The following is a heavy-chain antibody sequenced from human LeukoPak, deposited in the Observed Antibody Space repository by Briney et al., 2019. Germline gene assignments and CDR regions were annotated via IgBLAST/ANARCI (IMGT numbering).Heavy chain of an antibody. CDR1: GFTFSSYG. CDR3: ARVYGYGSGSYFDY. Sequence: PGGSLRLSCAASGFTFSSYGMHWVRQAPGKGLEWVAVISYDGSNKYYADSVKGRFTISRDNSKNTLYLQMNSLRAEDTAVYYCARVYGYGSGSYFDYWGQGTLVTVSS. D-gene: IGHD3-10*01. J-gene: IGHJ4*02. V-gene: IGHV3-30*03. CDR2: ISYDGSNK.